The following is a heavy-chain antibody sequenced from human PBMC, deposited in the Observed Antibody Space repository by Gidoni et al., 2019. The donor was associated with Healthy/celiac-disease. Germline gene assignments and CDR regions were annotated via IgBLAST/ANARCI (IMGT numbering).Heavy chain of an antibody. CDR3: ARDSRWFGELMDRIDY. V-gene: IGHV3-21*01. Sequence: EVQLVESGGGLVKPGGSLRLSCAASGFTFSSYSMNWVRQAPGKGLEWVSSSSSSSSYIYYADSVKGRCTISRDNAKNSLYLQMNSLRAEDTAVYYCARDSRWFGELMDRIDYWGQGTLVTVSS. D-gene: IGHD3-10*01. CDR2: SSSSSSYI. CDR1: GFTFSSYS. J-gene: IGHJ4*02.